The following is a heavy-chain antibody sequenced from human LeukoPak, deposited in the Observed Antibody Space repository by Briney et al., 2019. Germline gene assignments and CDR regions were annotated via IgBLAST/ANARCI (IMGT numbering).Heavy chain of an antibody. CDR1: GGSVSSGSYY. CDR2: IYYSGST. CDR3: AREVPAAIGRFDP. D-gene: IGHD2-2*01. Sequence: SETLSLTCTVSGGSVSSGSYYWSWIRQPPGKGLEWIGYIYYSGSTNYNPSLKSRVTISVDKSKNQFSLKLSSVTAADTAVYYCAREVPAAIGRFDPWGQGTLVTVSS. J-gene: IGHJ5*02. V-gene: IGHV4-61*01.